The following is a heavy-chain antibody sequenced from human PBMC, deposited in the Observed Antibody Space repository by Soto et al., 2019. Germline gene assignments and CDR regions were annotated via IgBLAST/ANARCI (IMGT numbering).Heavy chain of an antibody. Sequence: PSETLSLTCTVSGGSISSYYWSWIRQPPGKGLEWIGYIYYSGSTNYNPSLKSRVTISVDTSKNQFSLKLSSVTAADTAVYYCARGWDYYDSSGYTFDPWGQGTLVTVSS. CDR1: GGSISSYY. CDR3: ARGWDYYDSSGYTFDP. J-gene: IGHJ5*02. D-gene: IGHD3-22*01. V-gene: IGHV4-59*01. CDR2: IYYSGST.